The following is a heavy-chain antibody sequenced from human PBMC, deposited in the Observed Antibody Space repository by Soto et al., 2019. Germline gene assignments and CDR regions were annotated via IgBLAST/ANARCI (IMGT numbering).Heavy chain of an antibody. J-gene: IGHJ6*02. D-gene: IGHD2-2*01. V-gene: IGHV1-69*13. Sequence: SVKLSCKASRVAFGKFIVTWVRQAPGLGLEWVGGIIPVFGTANYAQKFQGRVTITADESTSTSYMEVNNLRSEDTAVYYCAKVRYSSPMGYYYGMDVWGQGTTVTVSS. CDR1: RVAFGKFI. CDR3: AKVRYSSPMGYYYGMDV. CDR2: IIPVFGTA.